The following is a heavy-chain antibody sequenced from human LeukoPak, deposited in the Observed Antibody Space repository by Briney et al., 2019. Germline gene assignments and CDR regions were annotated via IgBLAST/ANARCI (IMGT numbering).Heavy chain of an antibody. J-gene: IGHJ6*02. CDR3: AGIITVAALDYYYYYGMDV. CDR1: GGSFSCYY. CDR2: INHSGST. D-gene: IGHD6-19*01. Sequence: SETLSLTCAVYGGSFSCYYLSWIRQPPGKGLEWIGEINHSGSTNYNPSLKSRVTISVDTSKNQFSLKLSSVTAADTAVYYCAGIITVAALDYYYYYGMDVWGQGTTVTVSS. V-gene: IGHV4-34*01.